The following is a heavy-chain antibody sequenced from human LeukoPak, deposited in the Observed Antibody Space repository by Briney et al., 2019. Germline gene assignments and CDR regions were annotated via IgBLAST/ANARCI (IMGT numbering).Heavy chain of an antibody. CDR2: INISGST. CDR1: GGSISSYY. J-gene: IGHJ4*02. CDR3: ARDRGTWNDDGFDY. V-gene: IGHV4-4*07. Sequence: SETLSLTCTVSGGSISSYYWSWIRQPAGKGLEWIGRINISGSTNYNPSLKSRVNMSVDTSKNQFSLKLSSVTAADPAVYYCARDRGTWNDDGFDYWGQGTLVTVSS. D-gene: IGHD1-1*01.